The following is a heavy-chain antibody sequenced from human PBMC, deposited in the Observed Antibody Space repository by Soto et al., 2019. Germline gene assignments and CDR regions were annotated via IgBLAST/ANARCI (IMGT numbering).Heavy chain of an antibody. V-gene: IGHV3-21*01. J-gene: IGHJ3*02. CDR2: ITSASDYI. CDR1: GLLSTKST. CDR3: ARVGTGSSTPLDS. D-gene: IGHD3-9*01. Sequence: PAGCLRVSCVAPGLLSTKSTMNWVRQAPGKGLEWVSSITSASDYIFYADSVKGRFTISRDNANNSLYLQMNSLRAEDTAVYYCARVGTGSSTPLDSWGQGTMVTVSS.